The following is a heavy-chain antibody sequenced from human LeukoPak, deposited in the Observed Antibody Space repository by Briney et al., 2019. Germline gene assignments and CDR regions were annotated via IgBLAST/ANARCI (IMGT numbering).Heavy chain of an antibody. Sequence: LETLSLTCTVSGGSISSHYWSWIRQPPGKGLEWIAYLFDSVNTKDNPSLQSRLTLSADTSKNQFSLRLSSVTAADTAVYYCATIKRGSIFGYFDFWGQGIKVTVSS. CDR1: GGSISSHY. J-gene: IGHJ4*02. V-gene: IGHV4-59*11. CDR3: ATIKRGSIFGYFDF. CDR2: LFDSVNT. D-gene: IGHD5-18*01.